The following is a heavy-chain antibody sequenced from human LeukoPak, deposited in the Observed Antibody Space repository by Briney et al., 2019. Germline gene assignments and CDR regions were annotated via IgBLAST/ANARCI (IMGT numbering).Heavy chain of an antibody. D-gene: IGHD1-26*01. CDR3: ARGSGLYYIH. CDR2: IKQDGSEK. J-gene: IGHJ4*02. Sequence: GGSLRLSCAASGFXFSSYWMSWVRQAPGKGLEWVANIKQDGSEKYYVDSVKGRFTISRDNAKNSLFLQMNSLRAEDTAVYYCARGSGLYYIHWGQGTLVTVSS. CDR1: GFXFSSYW. V-gene: IGHV3-7*05.